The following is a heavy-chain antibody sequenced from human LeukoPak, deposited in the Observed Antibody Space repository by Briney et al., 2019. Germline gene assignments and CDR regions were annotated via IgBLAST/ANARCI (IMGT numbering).Heavy chain of an antibody. V-gene: IGHV3-21*05. CDR1: GFTFSSYS. Sequence: GGSLRLSCAASGFTFSSYSMNWVRQAPGKGLEWVSYISSSRSYIYYADSVKGRFTISRDNAKNSLYLQMNSLRAEDTAVYYCARSGSLYASFDYWGQGTLVTVSS. D-gene: IGHD3-16*02. CDR2: ISSSRSYI. J-gene: IGHJ4*02. CDR3: ARSGSLYASFDY.